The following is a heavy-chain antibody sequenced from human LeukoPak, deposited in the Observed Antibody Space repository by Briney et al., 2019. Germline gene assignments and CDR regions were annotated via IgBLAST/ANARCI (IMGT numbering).Heavy chain of an antibody. D-gene: IGHD3-22*01. CDR2: INPNSGGT. Sequence: ASVKVSCKASGYTFTDYYIHWVRQAPGQGLEWMGWINPNSGGTNSAQKFQGRVTMTRDTSISTAYMELSRLRSDDTAVYYCAREYYYESSGYHYNWFDPWGQGTLVTVSS. V-gene: IGHV1-2*02. CDR1: GYTFTDYY. CDR3: AREYYYESSGYHYNWFDP. J-gene: IGHJ5*02.